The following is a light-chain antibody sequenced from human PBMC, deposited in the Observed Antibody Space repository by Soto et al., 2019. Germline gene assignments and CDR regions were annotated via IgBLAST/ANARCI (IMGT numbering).Light chain of an antibody. V-gene: IGKV1-5*03. Sequence: DIQMTQSPSILSASVGDRVTISCRASQSISTWLAWFQQIPGKAPNLLIYKASNLQSGVPSRFSGSGSGTDFTLTTPSLQPDDFATYYCQQYHSSPWTFGQGNRVDVK. J-gene: IGKJ1*01. CDR2: KAS. CDR3: QQYHSSPWT. CDR1: QSISTW.